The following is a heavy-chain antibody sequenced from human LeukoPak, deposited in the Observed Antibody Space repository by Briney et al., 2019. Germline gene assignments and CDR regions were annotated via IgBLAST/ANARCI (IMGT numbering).Heavy chain of an antibody. V-gene: IGHV4-34*01. Sequence: PSETLSLTCAVYGGSFSGYYWSWIRQPPGKGLEWIGEIYHSGSTNYNPSLKSRVTISVDKSKNQFSLKLTSVTAADTAVYYCARSSNSWIFDYWGQGTLVTVSS. CDR3: ARSSNSWIFDY. CDR2: IYHSGST. J-gene: IGHJ4*02. CDR1: GGSFSGYY. D-gene: IGHD6-13*01.